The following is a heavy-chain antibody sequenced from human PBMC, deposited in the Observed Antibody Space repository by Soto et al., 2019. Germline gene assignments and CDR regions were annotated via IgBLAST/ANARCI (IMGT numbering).Heavy chain of an antibody. J-gene: IGHJ4*02. CDR3: ATPACAATWCSPSHNLDH. D-gene: IGHD2-2*01. CDR1: GGTCVMHV. Sequence: SVKVSCKTSGGTCVMHVISCVRRSRFQCPDWMGKINPLSGISNYAQKFQDRVTFTADTDSSTAYMELSSLRSDDTAVYYCATPACAATWCSPSHNLDHWGQGTLVTVSS. CDR2: INPLSGIS. V-gene: IGHV1-69*04.